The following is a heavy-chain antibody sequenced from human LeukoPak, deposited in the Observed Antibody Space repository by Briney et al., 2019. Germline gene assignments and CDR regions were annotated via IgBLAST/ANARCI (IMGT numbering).Heavy chain of an antibody. V-gene: IGHV3-30-3*01. J-gene: IGHJ6*02. CDR1: GFTFSSYA. Sequence: GGSLRLSCAASGFTFSSYAMHWVRQAPGQGLERVAVISYDGSNKYYADSVKGRFTISRDNSKNTLYLQMNSLRAEDTAVYYCARCLSLSSTSRLVYYYGMDVWGQGTTVTVSS. D-gene: IGHD2-2*01. CDR3: ARCLSLSSTSRLVYYYGMDV. CDR2: ISYDGSNK.